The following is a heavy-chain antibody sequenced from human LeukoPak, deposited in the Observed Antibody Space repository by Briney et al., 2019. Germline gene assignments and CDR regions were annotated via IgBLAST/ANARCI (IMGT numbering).Heavy chain of an antibody. CDR2: IIPISGTA. CDR1: GGTFSSYA. CDR3: ARSRSLPLYYMDV. V-gene: IGHV1-69*06. J-gene: IGHJ6*03. D-gene: IGHD3-16*02. Sequence: ASVKVSCKASGGTFSSYAISWVRQAPGQGPEWIGGIIPISGTAKYAQKLQGRVTISADMSTGTAYMELSRLRSDDTAVYYCARSRSLPLYYMDVWGKGTTVTVSS.